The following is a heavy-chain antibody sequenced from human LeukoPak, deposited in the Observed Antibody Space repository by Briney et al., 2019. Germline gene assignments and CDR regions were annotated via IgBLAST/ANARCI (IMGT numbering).Heavy chain of an antibody. CDR1: GYTFTSYD. J-gene: IGHJ4*02. V-gene: IGHV1-8*01. CDR2: MNPNSGNT. Sequence: GASVKVSCKASGYTFTSYDINWVRQATGQGLEWMGWMNPNSGNTGYAQKFQGRVTMTRNTSISTAYMELSSLRSEDTAVYYCARVDRGLYSSSWPSDYWGQGTLVTVSS. CDR3: ARVDRGLYSSSWPSDY. D-gene: IGHD6-13*01.